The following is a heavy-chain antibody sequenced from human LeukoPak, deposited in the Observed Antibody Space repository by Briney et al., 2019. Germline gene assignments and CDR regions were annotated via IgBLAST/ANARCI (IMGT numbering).Heavy chain of an antibody. V-gene: IGHV4-39*01. CDR1: GFTFSSYE. CDR3: ARFVTGDGAFDI. CDR2: IYYSGNT. D-gene: IGHD7-27*01. J-gene: IGHJ3*02. Sequence: GSLRLSCAASGFTFSSYEMNWVRQAPGKGLEWIGSIYYSGNTYYNPSLRGRVTISVDTSKNQFSLNLSSVTAADTAVYYCARFVTGDGAFDIWGQGTMVTVSS.